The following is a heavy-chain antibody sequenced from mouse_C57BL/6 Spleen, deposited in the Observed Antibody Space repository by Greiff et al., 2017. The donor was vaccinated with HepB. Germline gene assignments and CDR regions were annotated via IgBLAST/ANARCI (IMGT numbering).Heavy chain of an antibody. Sequence: VQLQQSGPELVKPGASVKISCKASGYTFTDYYMNWVKQSHGKSLEWIGDINPNNGGTSYNQKFKGKATLTVDKSSSTAYMELRSLTSEDSAVYYCARLYDYHWYFDVWGTGTTVTVSS. J-gene: IGHJ1*03. CDR2: INPNNGGT. CDR1: GYTFTDYY. CDR3: ARLYDYHWYFDV. D-gene: IGHD2-4*01. V-gene: IGHV1-26*01.